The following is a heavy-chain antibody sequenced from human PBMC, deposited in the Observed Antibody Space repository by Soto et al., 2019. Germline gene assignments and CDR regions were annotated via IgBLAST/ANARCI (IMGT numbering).Heavy chain of an antibody. CDR2: ISGGDGDT. Sequence: EVHLLESGGGLVKPGGSLRLSCAASGFTFTTYAMTWVRQAPGKGLEWVSSISGGDGDTSYADSVKGRFTISRDNSENTMFLQTISLRPVDTAVYYCAKDRFTSTVRKYWFFDLWGRGTLVTVSS. J-gene: IGHJ2*01. D-gene: IGHD3-10*01. CDR3: AKDRFTSTVRKYWFFDL. CDR1: GFTFTTYA. V-gene: IGHV3-23*01.